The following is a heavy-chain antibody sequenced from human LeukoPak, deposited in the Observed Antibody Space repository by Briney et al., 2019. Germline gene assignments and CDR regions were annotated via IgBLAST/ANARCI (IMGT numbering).Heavy chain of an antibody. D-gene: IGHD2-21*02. CDR3: ARDGCGGDCSTGY. V-gene: IGHV1-69*04. CDR2: IIPILGIA. Sequence: SVKVSCKASGGTFSSYAISWVRQAPGQGLEWMGRIIPILGIANYAQKFQGRVTITADKSTSTAYMELSSLRSEDTAVYYCARDGCGGDCSTGYWGQGTLVTVSS. CDR1: GGTFSSYA. J-gene: IGHJ4*02.